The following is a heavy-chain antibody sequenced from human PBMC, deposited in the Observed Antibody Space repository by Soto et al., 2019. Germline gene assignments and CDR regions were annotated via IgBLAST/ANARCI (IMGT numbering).Heavy chain of an antibody. J-gene: IGHJ6*02. CDR2: ISYDGSNK. Sequence: GGSLRLSCAASGFTFSSYGMHWVRQAPGKGLEWVAVISYDGSNKYYADSVKGRFTISRDNSKNTLYLQMNSLKASDTAMYYCASTTGGDYFYYYYGMDVWGQGTTVTVSS. CDR3: ASTTGGDYFYYYYGMDV. CDR1: GFTFSSYG. V-gene: IGHV3-30*03. D-gene: IGHD4-17*01.